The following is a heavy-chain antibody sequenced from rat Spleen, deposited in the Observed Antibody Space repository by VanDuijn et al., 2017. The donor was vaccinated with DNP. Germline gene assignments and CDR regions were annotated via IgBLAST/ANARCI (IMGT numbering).Heavy chain of an antibody. V-gene: IGHV3-3*01. CDR1: CNFR. CDR2: VTNAGST. CDR3: AIQLGVFDF. D-gene: IGHD4-6*01. J-gene: IGHJ2*01. Sequence: CNFRWSWIRKFPGNTLEWMGFVTNAGSTDYNPSLKSRISITTDTSKNQFFLQVNSMTTEDTATYYCAIQLGVFDFWGQGVPVTVSS.